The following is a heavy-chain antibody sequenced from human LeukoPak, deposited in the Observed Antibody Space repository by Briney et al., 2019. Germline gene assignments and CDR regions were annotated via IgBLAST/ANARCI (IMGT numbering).Heavy chain of an antibody. V-gene: IGHV4-59*01. J-gene: IGHJ6*03. CDR2: IYYSGST. CDR1: GGSISSYY. CDR3: ARVDSGVVPYYYYYMDV. D-gene: IGHD3-3*01. Sequence: PSETLSLTCTVSGGSISSYYWSWIRQPPGKGLEWIGYIYYSGSTNYNPSLKSRVTISVDTSKNQFSLKLSSVTAADTAVYYCARVDSGVVPYYYYYMDVWGKGTTVTVSS.